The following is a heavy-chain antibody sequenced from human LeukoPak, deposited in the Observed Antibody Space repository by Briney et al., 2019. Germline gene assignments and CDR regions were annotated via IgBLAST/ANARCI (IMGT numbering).Heavy chain of an antibody. Sequence: SETLSLTCTVSDFSISNSYYWGWIRQPPGKGLEWIGSMYHSGSTYYNPSLKSRVTISVDTSRNQFSLRLSSVTAADTAVYYCARGVYSRSNFDYWGQGTLVTVSS. CDR3: ARGVYSRSNFDY. J-gene: IGHJ4*02. V-gene: IGHV4-38-2*02. D-gene: IGHD6-13*01. CDR2: MYHSGST. CDR1: DFSISNSYY.